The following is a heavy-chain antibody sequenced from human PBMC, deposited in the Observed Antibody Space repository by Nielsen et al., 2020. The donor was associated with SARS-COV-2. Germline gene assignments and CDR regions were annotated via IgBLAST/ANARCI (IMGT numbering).Heavy chain of an antibody. V-gene: IGHV3-33*01. Sequence: PGKGLEWVAVIWYDGSNKYYADSVKGRFTISRDNSKNTLYLQMNSLRAEDTAVYYCASELVPGYYGMDVWGQGTTVTVSS. D-gene: IGHD6-13*01. CDR3: ASELVPGYYGMDV. CDR2: IWYDGSNK. J-gene: IGHJ6*02.